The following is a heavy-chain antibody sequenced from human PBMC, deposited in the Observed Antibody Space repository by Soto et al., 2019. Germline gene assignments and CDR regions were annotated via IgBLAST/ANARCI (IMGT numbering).Heavy chain of an antibody. V-gene: IGHV3-23*01. Sequence: EVQLLESGGGLVQPGGSLRLSCVASVGSGFTFTDYSMAWVRQAPEKGLEWVSGISGTDSRTYDADSVKGRFTISRDNSKNTLFLQMNSLRAEDTAIYYCVGDYGGLEGFDVWGQGTMVTVSS. D-gene: IGHD4-17*01. J-gene: IGHJ3*01. CDR2: ISGTDSRT. CDR3: VGDYGGLEGFDV. CDR1: VGSGFTFTDYS.